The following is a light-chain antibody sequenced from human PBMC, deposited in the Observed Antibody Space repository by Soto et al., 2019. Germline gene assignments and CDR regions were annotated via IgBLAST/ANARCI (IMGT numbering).Light chain of an antibody. CDR2: EVG. CDR1: SSDIGGYNY. V-gene: IGLV2-14*01. J-gene: IGLJ1*01. Sequence: QSALTQPASVSGSPGQSITISCTGTSSDIGGYNYVSWYQQHPGKAPKLMIYEVGNRPSGVSNRFSGSKSGNTASLTISGLQGEDEADYYCSSYTTSSSSPYVFGTGTKVTVL. CDR3: SSYTTSSSSPYV.